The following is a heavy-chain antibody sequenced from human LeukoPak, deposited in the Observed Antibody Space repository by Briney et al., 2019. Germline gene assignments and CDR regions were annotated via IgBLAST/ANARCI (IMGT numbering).Heavy chain of an antibody. V-gene: IGHV7-4-1*02. D-gene: IGHD6-19*01. Sequence: EASVKVSCKASGYTFTSYGISWVRQAPGQGLEWMGWINTNTGNPTYAQGFTGRFVFSLDTSVSTAYLQISSLKAEDTAVYYCAGARSGWYEGLDYWGQGTLVTVSS. CDR2: INTNTGNP. CDR3: AGARSGWYEGLDY. CDR1: GYTFTSYG. J-gene: IGHJ4*02.